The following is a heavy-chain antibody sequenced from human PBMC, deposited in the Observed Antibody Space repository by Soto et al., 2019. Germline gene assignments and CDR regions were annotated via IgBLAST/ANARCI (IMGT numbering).Heavy chain of an antibody. D-gene: IGHD3-3*01. CDR2: IYYSGST. CDR1: GGSISSSSYY. J-gene: IGHJ5*02. V-gene: IGHV4-39*01. Sequence: SETLSLTCTVSGGSISSSSYYWGWIRQPPGKGLEWIGSIYYSGSTYYNPSLKSRVTISVDTSKNQFSLKLSSVTAADTAVYYCARLMWIFGVVYNWFDPWGQGTLVPVSS. CDR3: ARLMWIFGVVYNWFDP.